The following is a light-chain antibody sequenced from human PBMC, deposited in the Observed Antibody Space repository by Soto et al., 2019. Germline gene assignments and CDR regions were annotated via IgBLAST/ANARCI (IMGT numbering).Light chain of an antibody. V-gene: IGLV2-14*01. Sequence: QSALTQPASVSGSPGQSITISCTGTSSDVGGYKYVSWYQQHPDKAPKLIILEVSNRPSGISSRFSGSKSGNTASLTISGLQAEDEADYYCASYTSSSTSVIFGRGTKVT. CDR2: EVS. CDR3: ASYTSSSTSVI. CDR1: SSDVGGYKY. J-gene: IGLJ2*01.